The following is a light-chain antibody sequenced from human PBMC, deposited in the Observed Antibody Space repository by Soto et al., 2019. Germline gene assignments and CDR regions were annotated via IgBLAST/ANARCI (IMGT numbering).Light chain of an antibody. CDR1: QSVSSY. V-gene: IGKV3-11*01. CDR2: DAS. CDR3: QQRSNSWT. Sequence: EIVLTQSPATLSLSPGERATLSCRASQSVSSYLAWYQQKPGQAPRLLIYDASNRATGIPARFSGSGCGTDFTLTISSLEPEDFAVYYCQQRSNSWTFGQGTKVEIK. J-gene: IGKJ1*01.